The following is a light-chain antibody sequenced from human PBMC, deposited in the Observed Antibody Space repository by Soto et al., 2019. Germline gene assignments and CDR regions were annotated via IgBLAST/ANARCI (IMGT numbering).Light chain of an antibody. J-gene: IGKJ1*01. CDR3: QQYGNSPSA. CDR1: QSVSASR. Sequence: EVVLTQSPANLSLSPGERATLSCRASQSVSASRFAWYQQKPGQAPRLLIYCASRRTTGTPDRFSGSGSGTDFTLTLSRLQGEDFAVYYCQQYGNSPSAFGHGTKVEIK. V-gene: IGKV3-20*01. CDR2: CAS.